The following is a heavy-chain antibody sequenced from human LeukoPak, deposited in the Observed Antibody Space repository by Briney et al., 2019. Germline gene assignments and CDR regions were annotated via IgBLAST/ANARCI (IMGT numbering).Heavy chain of an antibody. D-gene: IGHD1-14*01. CDR3: AREGVNRIRYYYYGMDV. CDR2: VIPIFGTA. J-gene: IGHJ6*02. CDR1: GGTFSSYA. V-gene: IGHV1-69*13. Sequence: GASVKVSCKASGGTFSSYAISWVRQAPGQGLEWMGGVIPIFGTANYAQKFQGRVTITADESTSTAYMELSSLRSDDTAVYYCAREGVNRIRYYYYGMDVWGQGTTVTVSS.